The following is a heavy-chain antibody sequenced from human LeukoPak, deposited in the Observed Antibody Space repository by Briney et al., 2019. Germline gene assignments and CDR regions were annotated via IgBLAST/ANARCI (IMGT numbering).Heavy chain of an antibody. CDR2: IIPIFGTA. CDR1: GGTFRSNA. D-gene: IGHD2-15*01. V-gene: IGHV1-69*13. CDR3: ARSGQGLYCSGGSCYPRFDP. Sequence: GASVKVSCKASGGTFRSNAISWVRQAPGQGLEWMGGIIPIFGTANYAQKFQGRVTITADESTSTAYMELSSLRSEDTAVYYCARSGQGLYCSGGSCYPRFDPWGQGTLVTVSS. J-gene: IGHJ5*02.